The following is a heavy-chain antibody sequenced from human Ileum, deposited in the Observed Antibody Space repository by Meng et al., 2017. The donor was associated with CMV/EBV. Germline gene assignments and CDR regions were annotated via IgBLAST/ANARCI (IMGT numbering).Heavy chain of an antibody. J-gene: IGHJ4*02. D-gene: IGHD3-16*01. CDR3: ARGPGGFGDFNFDY. V-gene: IGHV4-4*07. CDR2: IYHGGST. CDR1: GDSITSFY. Sequence: VQLQGPGPGLLKPSETLSLTCTVSGDSITSFYWSWIRQPAGKALEWIGRIYHGGSTNYNPSLKSRVTLSVDTSKNQFSMRLTSVTAADTAVYYCARGPGGFGDFNFDYWGQGTLVTVSS.